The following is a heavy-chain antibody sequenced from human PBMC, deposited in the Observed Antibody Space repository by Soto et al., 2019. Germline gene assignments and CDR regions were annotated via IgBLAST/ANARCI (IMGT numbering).Heavy chain of an antibody. J-gene: IGHJ6*02. CDR2: IIPIFGTA. CDR3: ARAEGGDAHYYYYYGMDV. V-gene: IGHV1-69*13. Sequence: SVKVSCKASGGTFSSYAISWVRQAPGQGLEWMGGIIPIFGTANYAQKFQGRATITADESTSTAYMELSSLRSEDTAVYYCARAEGGDAHYYYYYGMDVWGQGTTVTVSS. D-gene: IGHD4-17*01. CDR1: GGTFSSYA.